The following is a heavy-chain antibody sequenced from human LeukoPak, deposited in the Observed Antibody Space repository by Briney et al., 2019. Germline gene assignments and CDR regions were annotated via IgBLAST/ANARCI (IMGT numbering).Heavy chain of an antibody. CDR2: ISSSGSNI. CDR1: SFILCSYE. D-gene: IGHD3-10*01. Sequence: GGPLRLSCAASSFILCSYEKNWVRQAPGKALEWVSYISSSGSNIFYGDSVKGRFTISRDNAKNSLYLQMNSLRAEDTAIYYCAREVRITMVRGGPNDYWGQGTLVTVSS. V-gene: IGHV3-48*03. CDR3: AREVRITMVRGGPNDY. J-gene: IGHJ4*02.